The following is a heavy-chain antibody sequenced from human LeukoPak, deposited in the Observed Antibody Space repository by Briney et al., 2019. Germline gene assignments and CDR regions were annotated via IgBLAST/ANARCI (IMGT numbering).Heavy chain of an antibody. CDR3: AREVMEKRRAFDI. V-gene: IGHV3-53*04. J-gene: IGHJ3*02. CDR1: GFTASSNY. Sequence: GGSLRLSCAASGFTASSNYMSWVRQAPGKGLEWVSVIYSDDRTYYADSVKGRFTISRHTSKKTLYLQIDDLRAEDTAVYYCAREVMEKRRAFDIWGQGTVVTVSS. CDR2: IYSDDRT. D-gene: IGHD2-8*01.